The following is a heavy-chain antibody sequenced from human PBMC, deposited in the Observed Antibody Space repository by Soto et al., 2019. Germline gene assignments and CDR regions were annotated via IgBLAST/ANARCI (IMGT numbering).Heavy chain of an antibody. CDR3: ARVRDYGDYVWYFDY. J-gene: IGHJ4*02. V-gene: IGHV1-46*01. CDR1: GCTFTSYY. Sequence: ASVKVSCKASGCTFTSYYMHWVRQAPGQGLEWMGIIDPSGGSTSYAQKFQGRVTMTRDTSTSTVYMELSSLRSEDTAVYYCARVRDYGDYVWYFDYWGQGTLVTVSS. CDR2: IDPSGGST. D-gene: IGHD4-17*01.